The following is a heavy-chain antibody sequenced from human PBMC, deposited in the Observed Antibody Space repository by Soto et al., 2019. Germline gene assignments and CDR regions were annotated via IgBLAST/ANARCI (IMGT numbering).Heavy chain of an antibody. Sequence: AAVKVSCKACGVTFSSYAISWVRQAPGQGLEWMGGIIPIFGTANYAQKFQGRVTITADESTSTAYMELSSLRSEDTAVYYCARDMAVSGSYPGVDWFDPWGQGTLVTVSS. V-gene: IGHV1-69*13. J-gene: IGHJ5*02. CDR1: GVTFSSYA. CDR2: IIPIFGTA. CDR3: ARDMAVSGSYPGVDWFDP. D-gene: IGHD1-26*01.